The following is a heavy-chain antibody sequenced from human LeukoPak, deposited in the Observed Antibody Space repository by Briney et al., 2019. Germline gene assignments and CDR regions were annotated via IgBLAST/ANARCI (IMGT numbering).Heavy chain of an antibody. CDR1: GYTFTGYY. CDR3: ARDNLPYMAAMPGW. Sequence: GSVKVSCKASGYTFTGYYMHWVRQAPGQGLEWMGWINPNSGGTNYAQKFQGRVTMTRDTSISTAYMELSRLRSDDTAVYYCARDNLPYMAAMPGWWGQGTLVTVSS. CDR2: INPNSGGT. D-gene: IGHD2-2*01. V-gene: IGHV1-2*02. J-gene: IGHJ4*02.